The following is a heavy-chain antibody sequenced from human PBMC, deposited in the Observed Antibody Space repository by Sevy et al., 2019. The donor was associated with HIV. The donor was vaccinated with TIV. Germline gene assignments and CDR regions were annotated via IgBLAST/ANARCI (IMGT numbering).Heavy chain of an antibody. Sequence: GGSLRLSCAASGFAFRTYAFHWVRQAPGRGLERVGLISSNGDNAFYANSVRGRFTISRDNSMNTLYLELNNLTPDDTAVYYCSRGPEWELTSFLSHWGQGTLVHVSS. V-gene: IGHV3-30-3*01. CDR3: SRGPEWELTSFLSH. D-gene: IGHD3-9*01. J-gene: IGHJ4*02. CDR2: ISSNGDNA. CDR1: GFAFRTYA.